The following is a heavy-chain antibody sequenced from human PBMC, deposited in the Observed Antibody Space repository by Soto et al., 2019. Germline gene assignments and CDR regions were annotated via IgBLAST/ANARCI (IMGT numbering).Heavy chain of an antibody. CDR3: ARAPGRMMKALRYYYGLDV. CDR2: IYHRGGT. Sequence: QVQLQESGPGLVKPSETLSFTCNVSGGSISSGGYYWSWIRQLPGKGLEWIGYIYHRGGTYYNPALKRRITISVDTSKNQFSLKMTSVTAADTAVYFCARAPGRMMKALRYYYGLDVWGQGTTVTVSS. D-gene: IGHD3-16*01. CDR1: GGSISSGGYY. J-gene: IGHJ6*02. V-gene: IGHV4-31*02.